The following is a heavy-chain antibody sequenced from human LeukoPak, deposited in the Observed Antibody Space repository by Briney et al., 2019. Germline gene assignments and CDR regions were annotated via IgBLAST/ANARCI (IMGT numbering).Heavy chain of an antibody. Sequence: QAGGSLRLSCAASGFTFSSYAMSWVRQAPGKGLEWVSAISGSGGSTYYADSVKGRFTISRDNSKNTLYLRMNSLRAEDTAVYYCAMWGVVVVVAATHYWGQGTLVTVSS. D-gene: IGHD2-15*01. J-gene: IGHJ4*02. CDR3: AMWGVVVVVAATHY. V-gene: IGHV3-23*01. CDR2: ISGSGGST. CDR1: GFTFSSYA.